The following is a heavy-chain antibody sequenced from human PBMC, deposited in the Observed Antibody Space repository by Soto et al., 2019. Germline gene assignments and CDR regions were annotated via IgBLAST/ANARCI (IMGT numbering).Heavy chain of an antibody. J-gene: IGHJ2*01. Sequence: EVRLLESGGGLVQPGGSLRLACAASGFTFRGYAMGWVRQAPGKGLEWVSTISGSGGSTYYADSVKGRFTISRDNSKNTLYVQMNSLRAEDKAVYSYAGDRHYDSSGYKYVGYFDLWGRGTLVTVSS. CDR1: GFTFRGYA. D-gene: IGHD3-22*01. CDR3: AGDRHYDSSGYKYVGYFDL. CDR2: ISGSGGST. V-gene: IGHV3-23*01.